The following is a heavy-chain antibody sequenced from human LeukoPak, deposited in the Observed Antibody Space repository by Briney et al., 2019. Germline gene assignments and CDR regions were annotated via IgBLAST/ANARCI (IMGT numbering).Heavy chain of an antibody. CDR3: ARAQWTAFDYYYYMDV. D-gene: IGHD3/OR15-3a*01. J-gene: IGHJ6*03. CDR1: GFTFSSHS. Sequence: GGSLRLSCAASGFTFSSHSMNWVRQAPGKGLEWVSSISSSSSYIYYADSVKGRFTISRDNAKSSLYLQMNGLRAEDTAIYYCARAQWTAFDYYYYMDVWGKGTAVTVSS. V-gene: IGHV3-21*01. CDR2: ISSSSSYI.